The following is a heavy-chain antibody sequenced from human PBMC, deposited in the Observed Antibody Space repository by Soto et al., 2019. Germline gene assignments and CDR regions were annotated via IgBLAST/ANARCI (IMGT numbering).Heavy chain of an antibody. CDR1: GFTFSTYG. Sequence: EVQLLESGGGLVQPGGSLRLSGAPSGFTFSTYGMSWDRQAPGKGLEWVSIISGSGGSTYYADSVKGRFTISRDNSKNTLYLQMNSLRAEDTAVYYSVKDPATIAVAGTFDYWGQGTLVIVSS. CDR2: ISGSGGST. CDR3: VKDPATIAVAGTFDY. D-gene: IGHD6-19*01. J-gene: IGHJ4*02. V-gene: IGHV3-23*01.